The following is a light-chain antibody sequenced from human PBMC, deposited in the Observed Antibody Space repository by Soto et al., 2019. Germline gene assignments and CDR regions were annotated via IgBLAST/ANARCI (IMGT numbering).Light chain of an antibody. CDR3: QQYYSSPLT. CDR2: WAS. J-gene: IGKJ4*01. V-gene: IGKV4-1*01. Sequence: DIVMTQSPDSLTVSLGERATINCKSSQSDLYSSNNKNYLAWYQQKPGQPPKLLIYWASTRESGVPDRFSGSGSGTDFTLTISTLQAEDAAVYYCQQYYSSPLTFGGGTKVEVK. CDR1: QSDLYSSNNKNY.